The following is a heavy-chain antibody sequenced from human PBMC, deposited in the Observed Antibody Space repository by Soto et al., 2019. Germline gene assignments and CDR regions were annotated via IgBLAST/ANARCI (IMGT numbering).Heavy chain of an antibody. D-gene: IGHD3-3*01. CDR2: IYYSGST. Sequence: ETLSLTCTVSGGSVSSGSYYWSWIRQPPGEGLEWIGYIYYSGSTNYNPSLKSRVTISVDTSKNQFSLKLSSVTAADTAVYYCARDRGYDFWSGYYLFDYWGQGTLVTVSS. CDR1: GGSVSSGSYY. J-gene: IGHJ4*02. CDR3: ARDRGYDFWSGYYLFDY. V-gene: IGHV4-61*01.